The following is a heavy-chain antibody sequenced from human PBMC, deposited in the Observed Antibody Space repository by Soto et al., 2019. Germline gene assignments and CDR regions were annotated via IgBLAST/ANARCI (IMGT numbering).Heavy chain of an antibody. V-gene: IGHV4-30-4*01. CDR2: IYYSGST. CDR1: GGSISSGDYY. Sequence: SETLSLTCTVSGGSISSGDYYWSWIRQPPGKGLEWIGYIYYSGSTYYNPSLKSRVTISVDTSKNQFSLKLSSVTAADTAVYYCARVLRVRGVIDRYCFDYWGQGTLVTVSS. D-gene: IGHD3-10*01. CDR3: ARVLRVRGVIDRYCFDY. J-gene: IGHJ4*02.